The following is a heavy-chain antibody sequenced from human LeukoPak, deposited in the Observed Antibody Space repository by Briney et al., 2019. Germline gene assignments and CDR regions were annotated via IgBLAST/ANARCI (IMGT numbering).Heavy chain of an antibody. Sequence: SETLSLTCAVSVYSISSCCYWGWIRQPPGKGLEWIGSIYHSGSTHYNASLKGRVTMSVDTSKNQFSLKLSSVTAEDTAVYYCARDRRGNDEFDYWGQGILVTVSS. D-gene: IGHD5-12*01. V-gene: IGHV4-38-2*02. CDR3: ARDRRGNDEFDY. J-gene: IGHJ4*02. CDR2: IYHSGST. CDR1: VYSISSCCY.